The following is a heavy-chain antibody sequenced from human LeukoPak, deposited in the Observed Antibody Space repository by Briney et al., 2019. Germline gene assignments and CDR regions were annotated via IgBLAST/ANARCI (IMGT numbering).Heavy chain of an antibody. V-gene: IGHV1-2*02. CDR3: ARDPNAMVTSLFDY. CDR2: INPNSGGT. D-gene: IGHD5-18*01. J-gene: IGHJ4*02. Sequence: ASVKVSCKASGYTFTGYYMHWVRQAPGQGLEWTGWINPNSGGTNYAQKFQGRVTMTRDTSISTAYMELSRLRSDDTAVYYCARDPNAMVTSLFDYWGQGTLVTVSS. CDR1: GYTFTGYY.